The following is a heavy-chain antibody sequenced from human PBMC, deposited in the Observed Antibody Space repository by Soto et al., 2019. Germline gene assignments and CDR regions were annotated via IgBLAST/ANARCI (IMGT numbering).Heavy chain of an antibody. V-gene: IGHV1-69*01. CDR1: GGTFSRHA. Sequence: QVQLVQSGAEVRKPGSSVKVSCKASGGTFSRHAISWVRQAPGQGLEWMGGIIPIFGTANHAQKFQGRVTITADESTSTAYMELSSLRSEDTAVYYCARGYHGGDVYDDAFDIWGQGTMVTVSS. CDR3: ARGYHGGDVYDDAFDI. J-gene: IGHJ3*02. CDR2: IIPIFGTA. D-gene: IGHD2-21*02.